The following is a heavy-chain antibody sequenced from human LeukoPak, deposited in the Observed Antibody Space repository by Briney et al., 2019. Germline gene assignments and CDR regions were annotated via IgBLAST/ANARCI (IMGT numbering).Heavy chain of an antibody. CDR3: AKEDVGAAPDH. V-gene: IGHV3-23*01. CDR1: GFTFSSYG. Sequence: SGGSLRLSCAASGFTFSSYGMSWIRQAPGKGLEWVSSDSVYGGGPYYGDSVKGRFTMSRENSKSTLYLQMDSVRVEDTAVYYCAKEDVGAAPDHWGQGTLVTVSS. D-gene: IGHD2-15*01. J-gene: IGHJ4*02. CDR2: DSVYGGGP.